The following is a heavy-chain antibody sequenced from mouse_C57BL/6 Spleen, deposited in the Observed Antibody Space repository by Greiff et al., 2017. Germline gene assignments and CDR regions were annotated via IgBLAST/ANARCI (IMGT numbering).Heavy chain of an antibody. J-gene: IGHJ2*01. CDR1: GYTFTSYW. D-gene: IGHD2-3*01. CDR2: IDPSDSYT. V-gene: IGHV1-50*01. Sequence: QVQLQQPGAELVKPGASVKLSCKASGYTFTSYWMQWVKQRPGQGLEWIGEIDPSDSYTNYNQKFKGKATLTVDTSSSTAYMQLSRLTSEDSAVYYCARRGLYDGYYPDYWGQGTTLTVSS. CDR3: ARRGLYDGYYPDY.